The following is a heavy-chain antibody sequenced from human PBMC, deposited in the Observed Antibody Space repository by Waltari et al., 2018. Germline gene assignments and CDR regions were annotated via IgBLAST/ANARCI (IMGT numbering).Heavy chain of an antibody. CDR2: IYYSGGT. D-gene: IGHD3-16*01. CDR1: GGSISSSSYY. J-gene: IGHJ5*02. CDR3: ARSGAYDYIWGSFPFDP. V-gene: IGHV4-39*07. Sequence: QLQLQESGPGLVKPSETLSLTCTVSGGSISSSSYYWGWIRQPPGKGLEWIGSIYYSGGTYYTPSLKSRVTISVDTSKNQFSLKLSSVTAADTAVYYCARSGAYDYIWGSFPFDPWGQGTLVTVSS.